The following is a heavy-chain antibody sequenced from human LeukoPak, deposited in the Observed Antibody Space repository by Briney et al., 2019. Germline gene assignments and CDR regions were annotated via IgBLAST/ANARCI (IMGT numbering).Heavy chain of an antibody. CDR3: ARDRAVGCSGGSCYPIDY. Sequence: GGSLRLSCAASEFTFSRNAMHWGRQAPGKGLGWVAVISYDGSNKYYADSVKGRFTISRDNSKDTLYLQMNSLRAEDTAVYYCARDRAVGCSGGSCYPIDYWGQGTLVTVSS. V-gene: IGHV3-30*04. CDR1: EFTFSRNA. J-gene: IGHJ4*02. D-gene: IGHD2-15*01. CDR2: ISYDGSNK.